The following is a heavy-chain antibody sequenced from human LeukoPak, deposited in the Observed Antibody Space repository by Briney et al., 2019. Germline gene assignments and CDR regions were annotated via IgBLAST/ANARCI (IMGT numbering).Heavy chain of an antibody. CDR2: IYWDDDK. CDR3: ASWGYYDSSGYYPRFDY. CDR1: GFSLSTSGVG. V-gene: IGHV2-5*02. D-gene: IGHD3-22*01. Sequence: SGPTLVKPTQTLTLTCTFSGFSLSTSGVGVGWIRQPPGKALEWLGLIYWDDDKRYSSSLKSRLTITKDTSKNQVVLTMTNMDPVDTATYYCASWGYYDSSGYYPRFDYWGQGTLVTVSS. J-gene: IGHJ4*02.